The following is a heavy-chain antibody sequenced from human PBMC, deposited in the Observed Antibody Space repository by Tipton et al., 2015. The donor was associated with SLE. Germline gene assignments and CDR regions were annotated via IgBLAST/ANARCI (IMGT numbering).Heavy chain of an antibody. V-gene: IGHV3-48*01. D-gene: IGHD3-9*01. J-gene: IGHJ6*02. CDR1: GFSFDDYG. CDR2: ISASGSSI. Sequence: GSLRLSCVASGFSFDDYGMNWVRQAPGKGLEWVSYISASGSSIYYADSVKGRFTISRDNAKNSLFLQMNSLRAEDTAVYYCARAALRYFDWLPTYYYGMDVWGQGTTVTVSS. CDR3: ARAALRYFDWLPTYYYGMDV.